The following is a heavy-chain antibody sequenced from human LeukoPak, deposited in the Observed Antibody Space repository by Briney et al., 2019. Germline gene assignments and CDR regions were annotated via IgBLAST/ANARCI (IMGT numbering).Heavy chain of an antibody. CDR2: FDPEDGET. Sequence: GASVKVSCKVSGYTLTELSMHWVRQAPGKGLEWMGGFDPEDGETIYAQKFQGRVTIIADKSTSTAYMELYSLRSEDTAVYYCTRGRRDGYSLRNFDYWGQGTLVTVSS. V-gene: IGHV1-24*01. J-gene: IGHJ4*02. CDR3: TRGRRDGYSLRNFDY. CDR1: GYTLTELS. D-gene: IGHD5-24*01.